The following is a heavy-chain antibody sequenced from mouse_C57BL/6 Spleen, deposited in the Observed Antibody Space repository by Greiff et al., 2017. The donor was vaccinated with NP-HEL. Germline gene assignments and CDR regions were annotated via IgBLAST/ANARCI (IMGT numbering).Heavy chain of an antibody. CDR3: ARQGYGTGYFDV. J-gene: IGHJ1*03. CDR2: ISTGGGST. V-gene: IGHV5-12*01. Sequence: EVKLVESGGGLVQPGGSLKLSCAASGFTFSDYYMYWVRQTPEKRLEWVAYISTGGGSTYYPATVKGRFPISRDKDNTNLYLQKSRLKSEDTAMYYCARQGYGTGYFDVWGTGTTVTVSS. D-gene: IGHD1-1*01. CDR1: GFTFSDYY.